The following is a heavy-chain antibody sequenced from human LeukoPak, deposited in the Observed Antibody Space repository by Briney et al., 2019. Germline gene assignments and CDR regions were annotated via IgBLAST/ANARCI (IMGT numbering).Heavy chain of an antibody. Sequence: PGGSLRLSCAASGFTFSSYWMSWVRQAPGKGLEWVANIKQDGSEKYYVDSVKGRFTISRDNAKNSLYLQMNSLRAEDTAVYYCASHTNSGYDYSSSWYWDYWGQGTLVTVSS. CDR1: GFTFSSYW. V-gene: IGHV3-7*01. J-gene: IGHJ4*02. CDR3: ASHTNSGYDYSSSWYWDY. CDR2: IKQDGSEK. D-gene: IGHD6-13*01.